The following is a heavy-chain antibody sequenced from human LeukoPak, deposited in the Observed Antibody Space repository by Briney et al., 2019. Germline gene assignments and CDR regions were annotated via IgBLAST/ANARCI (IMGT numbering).Heavy chain of an antibody. J-gene: IGHJ6*02. CDR3: ARTLSGGSGDYYYYYGMDV. CDR2: ISAYNGNT. D-gene: IGHD3-10*01. CDR1: GYTFTSYG. Sequence: ASVKVSCKASGYTFTSYGISWVRQAPGQGLEWMGWISAYNGNTNYAQKLQGRVTMTTDTSTSTAYMELRSLRSDDTAVYYCARTLSGGSGDYYYYYGMDVWGQGTTVTVSS. V-gene: IGHV1-18*01.